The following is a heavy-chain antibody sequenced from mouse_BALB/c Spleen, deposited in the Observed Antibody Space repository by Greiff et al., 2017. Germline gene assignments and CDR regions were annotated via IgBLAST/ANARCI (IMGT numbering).Heavy chain of an antibody. Sequence: QVQLQQSGAELVRPGTSVKVSCKASGYAFTNYLIEWVKQRPGQGLEWIGVINPGSGGTNYNEKFKGKATLTADKSSSTAYMQLSSLTSDDSAVYFCARQGYDYDYWGLGTTLTVSS. CDR3: ARQGYDYDY. CDR2: INPGSGGT. J-gene: IGHJ2*01. CDR1: GYAFTNYL. V-gene: IGHV1-54*01. D-gene: IGHD2-4*01.